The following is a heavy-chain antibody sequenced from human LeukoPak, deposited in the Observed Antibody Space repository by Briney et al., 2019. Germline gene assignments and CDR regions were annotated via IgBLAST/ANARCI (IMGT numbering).Heavy chain of an antibody. J-gene: IGHJ4*02. CDR3: ARDFRAATLGPVDY. Sequence: PGGSLRLSCAASGFTFSSYAMHWVRQAPGKGLGWVAVISYDGSNKYYADSVKGRFTISRDNSKNTLYLQMNSLRAEDTAVYYCARDFRAATLGPVDYWGQGTLVTVSS. CDR2: ISYDGSNK. V-gene: IGHV3-30*04. CDR1: GFTFSSYA. D-gene: IGHD3/OR15-3a*01.